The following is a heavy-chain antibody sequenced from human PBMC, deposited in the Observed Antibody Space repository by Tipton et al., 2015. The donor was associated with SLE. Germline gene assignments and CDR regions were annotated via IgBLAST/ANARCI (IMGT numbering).Heavy chain of an antibody. J-gene: IGHJ4*02. D-gene: IGHD3-22*01. CDR2: INHSGST. CDR3: ARDPYGSSGPFDY. V-gene: IGHV4-34*01. Sequence: TLSLTCAVYGGSFSGYYWSWIRQPPGKGLEWIGEINHSGSTNYNPSLKSRVTISVDTSKNQFSLKLSSVTAADTAVYYCARDPYGSSGPFDYWGQGTLVTVSS. CDR1: GGSFSGYY.